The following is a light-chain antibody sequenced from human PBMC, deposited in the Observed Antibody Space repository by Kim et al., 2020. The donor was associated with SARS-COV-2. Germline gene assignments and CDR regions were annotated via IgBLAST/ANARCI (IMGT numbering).Light chain of an antibody. CDR3: QSYDSSPPYV. J-gene: IGLJ1*01. V-gene: IGLV1-40*01. CDR1: SSNIGAGYD. CDR2: GNS. Sequence: QSVLTQPPSVSGAPGQRVTISCTGGSSNIGAGYDVHWYQQLPGTAPKLLIYGNSNRPSGVPDRFSGSKSGTSASLAITGLQAEDEADYYCQSYDSSPPYVFATGTKVT.